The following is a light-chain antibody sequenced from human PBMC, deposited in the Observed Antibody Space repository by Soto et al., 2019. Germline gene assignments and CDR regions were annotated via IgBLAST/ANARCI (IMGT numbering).Light chain of an antibody. CDR3: QSYDSSLNAVV. CDR2: GNS. CDR1: SSNIGAGYD. Sequence: QSVLTQPPSVPGAPGQRVTISCTGSSSNIGAGYDVHWYQQLPGTAPKLLIYGNSNRPSGVPDRFSGSKSGTSASLAITGLQAEDEADYYCQSYDSSLNAVVFGGGTKLTVL. J-gene: IGLJ2*01. V-gene: IGLV1-40*01.